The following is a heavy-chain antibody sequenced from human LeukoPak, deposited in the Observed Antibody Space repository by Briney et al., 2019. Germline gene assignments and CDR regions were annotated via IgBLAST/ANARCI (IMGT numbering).Heavy chain of an antibody. J-gene: IGHJ5*02. D-gene: IGHD2-2*01. CDR1: GFTFSHSA. CDR3: AKNAGLGYCTSTSCPFGP. CDR2: ISGSGDST. V-gene: IGHV3-23*01. Sequence: GGSLRLSCAASGFTFSHSAMNWVRQAPGKGLEWVSAISGSGDSTHYADSVKGRFTISRDNSKNTVFLQMNSLTAEDTAVYYCAKNAGLGYCTSTSCPFGPWGQGTLVTVSS.